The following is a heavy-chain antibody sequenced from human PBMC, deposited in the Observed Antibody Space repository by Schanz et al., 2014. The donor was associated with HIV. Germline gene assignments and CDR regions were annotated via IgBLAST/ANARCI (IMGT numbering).Heavy chain of an antibody. CDR2: ISPYNGNT. CDR1: GYTFTSYD. CDR3: ARAYCSGGSCHDY. V-gene: IGHV1-18*01. Sequence: QVRLVQSGAEVKRPGASVKVSCKASGYTFTSYDIDWVRQAPGQGLEWMGWISPYNGNTNYAQNLQDRVTMTTDTSTSTAYMELRSLTSDDTAVYYCARAYCSGGSCHDYWGQGTLVTVSS. J-gene: IGHJ4*02. D-gene: IGHD2-15*01.